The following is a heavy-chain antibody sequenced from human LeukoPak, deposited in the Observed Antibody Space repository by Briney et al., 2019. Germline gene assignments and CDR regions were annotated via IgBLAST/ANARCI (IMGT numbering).Heavy chain of an antibody. CDR1: GFTFSGSA. CDR3: TIPTYYYDSSGYPPDYYYYMDV. V-gene: IGHV3-73*01. J-gene: IGHJ6*03. CDR2: IRSKANSYAT. Sequence: GGSLRLSCAASGFTFSGSAMHSVRQASAKGLEWVGSIRSKANSYATAYAASVKGRFTISRDDSKNTAYLQMNSLKTEDTAVYYCTIPTYYYDSSGYPPDYYYYMDVWGKGTTVTISS. D-gene: IGHD3-22*01.